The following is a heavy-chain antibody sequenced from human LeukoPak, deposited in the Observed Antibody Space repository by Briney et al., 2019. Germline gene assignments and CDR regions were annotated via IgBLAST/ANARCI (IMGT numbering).Heavy chain of an antibody. D-gene: IGHD3-16*01. CDR2: IYYSGST. CDR1: GGSISSSSYY. V-gene: IGHV4-39*07. J-gene: IGHJ3*02. Sequence: SGTLSLTCTVSGGSISSSSYYWGWIRQPPGKGLEWIGSIYYSGSTYYNPSLKSRVTISVDPSKNQFSLKLSSVTAADTAMYFCARKRFDAFDIWGQGRLVTVSS. CDR3: ARKRFDAFDI.